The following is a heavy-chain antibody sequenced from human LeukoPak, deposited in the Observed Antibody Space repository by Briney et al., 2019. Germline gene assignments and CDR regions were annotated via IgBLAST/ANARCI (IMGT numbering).Heavy chain of an antibody. D-gene: IGHD5-24*01. V-gene: IGHV1-69*05. J-gene: IGHJ3*02. Sequence: SVKVSCKASGGTFSSYAISWVRQAPGQGLEWTGGIIPIFGTANYAQKFQGRVTITTDESTSTAYMELSSLRSEDTAVYYCARGKGDGDAFDIWGQGTMVTVSS. CDR2: IIPIFGTA. CDR3: ARGKGDGDAFDI. CDR1: GGTFSSYA.